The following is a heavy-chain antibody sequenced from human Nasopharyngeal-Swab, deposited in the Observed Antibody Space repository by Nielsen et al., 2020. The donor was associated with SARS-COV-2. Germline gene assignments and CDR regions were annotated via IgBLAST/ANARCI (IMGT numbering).Heavy chain of an antibody. CDR1: GLTCSSYW. CDR3: AARYSSSWWDAFDI. CDR2: IKQDGSEK. V-gene: IGHV3-7*01. J-gene: IGHJ3*02. D-gene: IGHD6-13*01. Sequence: GGSLRLSWAASGLTCSSYWMSWVGQAAGKGLEWVANIKQDGSEKYYVDSVKGRFTISRDNAKNSLYLQMNSLRAEDTAVYYCAARYSSSWWDAFDIWGQGTMVTVSS.